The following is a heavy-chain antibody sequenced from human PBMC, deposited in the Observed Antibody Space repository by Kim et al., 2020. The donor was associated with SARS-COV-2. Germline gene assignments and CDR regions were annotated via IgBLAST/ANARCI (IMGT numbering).Heavy chain of an antibody. CDR2: ISSSSSYI. Sequence: GGSLRLSCAASGFTFSSYSMNWVRQAPGKGLEWVSSISSSSSYIYYADSVKGRFTISRDNAKNSLYLQMNSLRAEDTAVYYCARVPFTIHSEFDYWGQGTLVTVSS. CDR1: GFTFSSYS. V-gene: IGHV3-21*01. J-gene: IGHJ4*02. D-gene: IGHD3-9*01. CDR3: ARVPFTIHSEFDY.